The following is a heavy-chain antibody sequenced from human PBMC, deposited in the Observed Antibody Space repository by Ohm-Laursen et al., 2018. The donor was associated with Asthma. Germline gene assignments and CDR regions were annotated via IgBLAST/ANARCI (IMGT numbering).Heavy chain of an antibody. CDR3: ARGVGVYYGAGAIDS. J-gene: IGHJ4*02. CDR1: GDSFSGGSYY. Sequence: TLSLTCIVSGDSFSGGSYYWGWIRQLPGKGLEWIGYIDYGGSTFNNPSLERRITISVVTSKNQIPLRLNSVTAADTAVYYCARGVGVYYGAGAIDSWGQGTLVTVSS. V-gene: IGHV4-31*03. CDR2: IDYGGST. D-gene: IGHD4/OR15-4a*01.